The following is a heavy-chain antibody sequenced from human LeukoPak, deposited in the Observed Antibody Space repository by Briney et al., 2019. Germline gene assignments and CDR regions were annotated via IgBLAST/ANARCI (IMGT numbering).Heavy chain of an antibody. Sequence: PGRSLRLSCAASGFTFSSYAMSWVRQAPGKGLEWVSAISGSGDSTYYADSVKGRFTISRDNSKNTLYLQMNSLRAEDTAVYYCAKMAHYGGKNPIDYWGQGTLVTVSS. D-gene: IGHD2-21*01. V-gene: IGHV3-23*01. CDR3: AKMAHYGGKNPIDY. J-gene: IGHJ4*02. CDR2: ISGSGDST. CDR1: GFTFSSYA.